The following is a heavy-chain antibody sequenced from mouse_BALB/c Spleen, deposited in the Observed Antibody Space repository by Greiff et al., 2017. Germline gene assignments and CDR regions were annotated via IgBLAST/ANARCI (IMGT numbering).Heavy chain of an antibody. D-gene: IGHD1-1*01. J-gene: IGHJ4*01. CDR3: ARDRDYYGSSVAMDY. Sequence: DVKLVESGGGLVQPGGSLRLSCATSGFTFTDYYMSWVRQPPGKALEWLGFIRNKANGYTTEYSASVKGRFTISRDNSQSILYLQMNTLRAEDSATYYCARDRDYYGSSVAMDYWGQGTSVTVSS. V-gene: IGHV7-3*02. CDR1: GFTFTDYY. CDR2: IRNKANGYTT.